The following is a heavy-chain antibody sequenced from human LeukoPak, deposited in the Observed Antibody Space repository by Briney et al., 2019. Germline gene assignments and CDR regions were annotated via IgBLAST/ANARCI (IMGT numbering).Heavy chain of an antibody. J-gene: IGHJ4*02. Sequence: GGSLRLSCAASGFTFDDYAMHWVRQAPGKGLEWVSGISWNSGSIGYADSVKGRFTISRDNAKNSLYLQMNSLRAEDTALYYCATDKGARDYWGQGTLVTVSS. D-gene: IGHD4/OR15-4a*01. V-gene: IGHV3-9*01. CDR1: GFTFDDYA. CDR3: ATDKGARDY. CDR2: ISWNSGSI.